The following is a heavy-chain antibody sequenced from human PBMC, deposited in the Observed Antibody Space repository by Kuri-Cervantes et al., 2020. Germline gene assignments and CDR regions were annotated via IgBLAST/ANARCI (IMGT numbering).Heavy chain of an antibody. CDR1: GYTFTGYR. D-gene: IGHD3/OR15-3a*01. V-gene: IGHV1-2*02. J-gene: IGHJ4*02. Sequence: ASVKVSCKASGYTFTGYRLHWVRQAPGQGLEWMGCITPHNGDTHYAQKLQGRVFLTRDTSFSTAYMELSRLRSDDTAVYYCAREGLRQQRDWDYWGQGTLVTVSS. CDR3: AREGLRQQRDWDY. CDR2: ITPHNGDT.